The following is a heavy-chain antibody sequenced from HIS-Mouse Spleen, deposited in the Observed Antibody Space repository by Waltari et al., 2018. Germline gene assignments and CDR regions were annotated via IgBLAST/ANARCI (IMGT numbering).Heavy chain of an antibody. D-gene: IGHD6-13*01. J-gene: IGHJ5*02. V-gene: IGHV3-30-3*01. CDR3: AREPRAAAGNWFDP. CDR2: ISYDGSNK. Sequence: LEWVAVISYDGSNKYYADSVKGQFTISSDTSKNTLYLQMNSRRAEDTAVYYCAREPRAAAGNWFDPWGQGTLVTVSS.